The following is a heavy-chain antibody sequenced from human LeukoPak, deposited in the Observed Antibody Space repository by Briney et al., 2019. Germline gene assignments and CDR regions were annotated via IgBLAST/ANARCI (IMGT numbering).Heavy chain of an antibody. CDR3: ARVVDTAMAAGWD. Sequence: ASVKVACKASGYTFTSYYMQWVRQTPGQGLEWMGIINPSGGSTSYAQKFQGRVTMTRDTSTSTVYMELSSLRSEDTAVYYCARVVDTAMAAGWDWGQGTLVTVSS. CDR2: INPSGGST. V-gene: IGHV1-46*01. CDR1: GYTFTSYY. D-gene: IGHD5-18*01. J-gene: IGHJ4*02.